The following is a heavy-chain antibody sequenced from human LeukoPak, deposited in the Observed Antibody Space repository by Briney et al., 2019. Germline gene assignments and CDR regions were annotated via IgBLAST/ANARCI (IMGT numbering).Heavy chain of an antibody. Sequence: GGSLRLSCAASGFTFSSYAMHWVRQAPGKGLEWVAVISYDGSNKYYADSVKGRFTISRDNSKNTLYLQMNSLRAEDTAVYYCARHLALCGGDCYAFDYWGQGTLVTVSS. CDR2: ISYDGSNK. CDR1: GFTFSSYA. D-gene: IGHD2-21*02. CDR3: ARHLALCGGDCYAFDY. V-gene: IGHV3-30*14. J-gene: IGHJ4*02.